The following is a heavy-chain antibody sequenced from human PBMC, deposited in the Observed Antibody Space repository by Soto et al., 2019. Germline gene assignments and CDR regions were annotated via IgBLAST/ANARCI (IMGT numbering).Heavy chain of an antibody. D-gene: IGHD2-15*01. CDR2: IITMFGTT. CDR3: ARLGYCSGGSCYTSPPYAMDV. Sequence: QVQLVQSGAEVKKPGSSVKVSCKASGGTFSVHTVSWVRPAPGQGLEWMGGIITMFGTTNYAQKSQDRVTITADESTSTAYMELRSLRSEDTAVYYCARLGYCSGGSCYTSPPYAMDVWGQGTTVTVSS. V-gene: IGHV1-69*12. CDR1: GGTFSVHT. J-gene: IGHJ6*02.